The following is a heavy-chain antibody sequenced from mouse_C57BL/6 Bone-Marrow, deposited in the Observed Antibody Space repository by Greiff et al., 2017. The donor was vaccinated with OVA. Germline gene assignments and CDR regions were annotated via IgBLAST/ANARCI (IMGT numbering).Heavy chain of an antibody. CDR2: INPNNGGT. Sequence: EVQLQQSGPELVKPGASVKISCKASGYTFTDYNMDWVKQSPGKSLEWIGDINPNNGGTIYNQKFKGKATLTVDKSSSTAYMELRSLTAEDTAVYYCARNGSRSYWYFDVWGTGTTVTVSS. D-gene: IGHD1-1*01. V-gene: IGHV1-18*01. CDR3: ARNGSRSYWYFDV. J-gene: IGHJ1*03. CDR1: GYTFTDYN.